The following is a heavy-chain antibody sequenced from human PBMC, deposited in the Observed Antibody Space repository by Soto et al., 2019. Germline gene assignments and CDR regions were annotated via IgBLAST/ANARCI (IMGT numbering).Heavy chain of an antibody. CDR1: GGTFSSYT. J-gene: IGHJ3*02. D-gene: IGHD3-22*01. CDR3: AREGPHYYDRSGYHYDDAFDI. Sequence: QVQLVQSGAEVKKPGSSVKVSCKASGGTFSSYTINWVRQAPGQGLEWMGRIIPILDIANYAQKFQGRVTITAYRSTSTAYMELSSLRSEDTAVYYCAREGPHYYDRSGYHYDDAFDIWGLGTMVTVSS. V-gene: IGHV1-69*08. CDR2: IIPILDIA.